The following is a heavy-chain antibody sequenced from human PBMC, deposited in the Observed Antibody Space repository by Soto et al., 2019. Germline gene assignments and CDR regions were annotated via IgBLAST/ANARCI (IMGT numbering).Heavy chain of an antibody. CDR1: GGSISSYY. J-gene: IGHJ2*01. Sequence: QVQLQESGPGLVKPSETLSLTCTVSGGSISSYYWSWIRQPPGKGLEWIGYIYYSGSTNYNPSLKSRVTISVDTSKNQFSLKLSSVTAADTAVYYCASTVYSRSLRYFDLWCRGTLVTVSS. V-gene: IGHV4-59*01. CDR2: IYYSGST. D-gene: IGHD6-13*01. CDR3: ASTVYSRSLRYFDL.